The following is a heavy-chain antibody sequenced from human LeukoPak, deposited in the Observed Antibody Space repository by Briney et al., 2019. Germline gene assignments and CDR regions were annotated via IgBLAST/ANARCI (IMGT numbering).Heavy chain of an antibody. Sequence: PGGSLRLSCAASGFTVSGNYISWVRQAPGKGLEWVSLISGDATTYYADPVKGRFTISRDNSKNTVYLQMNSLRPEDTAVYYYARDVPPYLTSPWGLDVWGQGTTVTVSS. V-gene: IGHV3-66*01. CDR1: GFTVSGNY. D-gene: IGHD1-14*01. CDR3: ARDVPPYLTSPWGLDV. J-gene: IGHJ6*02. CDR2: ISGDATT.